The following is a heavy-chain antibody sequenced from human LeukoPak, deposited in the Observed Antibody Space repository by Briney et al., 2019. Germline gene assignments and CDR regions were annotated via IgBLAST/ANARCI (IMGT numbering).Heavy chain of an antibody. D-gene: IGHD5-18*01. CDR2: INHSGGST. V-gene: IGHV1-46*03. Sequence: ASVKVSCKASGYTFTSYYMHWVRQAPGQGLEWMGIINHSGGSTSYAQKFQGRVTMIRDTSTSTVYMELSSLRSEDTAVYYCAREVHAIQLWLRNEFDYWGQGTLVTVSS. CDR1: GYTFTSYY. J-gene: IGHJ4*02. CDR3: AREVHAIQLWLRNEFDY.